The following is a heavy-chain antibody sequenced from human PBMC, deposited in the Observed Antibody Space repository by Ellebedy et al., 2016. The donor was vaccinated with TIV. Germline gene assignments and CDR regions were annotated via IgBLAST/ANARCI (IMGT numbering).Heavy chain of an antibody. Sequence: SVKVSCXASGYTFTNYKIHWVRQAPGQGLEWMGIINPSGGSTYYAQKFQGRVTITADESTSTAYMELSSLRSEDTAMYYCARITTLTYLGWFNPWGQGTLVTVSS. D-gene: IGHD3-10*02. CDR1: GYTFTNYK. J-gene: IGHJ5*02. V-gene: IGHV1-46*01. CDR3: ARITTLTYLGWFNP. CDR2: INPSGGST.